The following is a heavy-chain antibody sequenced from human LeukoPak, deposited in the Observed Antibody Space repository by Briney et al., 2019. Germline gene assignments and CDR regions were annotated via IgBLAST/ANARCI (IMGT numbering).Heavy chain of an antibody. CDR2: IYDRGST. V-gene: IGHV4-59*01. CDR1: GVSISSYY. Sequence: NPSETLSLTCTVSGVSISSYYWSWIRQPPGKGLEWIGNIYDRGSTKYNPSLKSRVTISVDTSKNQFSLRLSSVTAADTAVYYCARGRTFDNWGQGTLVTVSS. J-gene: IGHJ4*02. CDR3: ARGRTFDN.